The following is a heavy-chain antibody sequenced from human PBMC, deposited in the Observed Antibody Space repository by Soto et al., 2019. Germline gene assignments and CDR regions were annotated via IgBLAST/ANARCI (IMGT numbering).Heavy chain of an antibody. V-gene: IGHV4-59*01. D-gene: IGHD6-13*01. CDR2: IYYNGST. J-gene: IGHJ3*02. CDR3: ARGRGSSWYFQAFDI. CDR1: GGSISSYY. Sequence: PSETLSLTCTVSGGSISSYYWSWIRQPPGKGLEWIGYIYYNGSTNYNPSLKSRVTISVDTSKNQFSLKLSSVTAADTAVYYCARGRGSSWYFQAFDIWGQGTMVT.